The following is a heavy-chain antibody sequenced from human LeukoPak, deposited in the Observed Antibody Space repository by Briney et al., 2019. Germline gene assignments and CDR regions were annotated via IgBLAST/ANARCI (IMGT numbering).Heavy chain of an antibody. CDR1: GYSFTSYW. CDR3: ARLPYSGSYYFDH. J-gene: IGHJ4*02. CDR2: IYPGDSDA. Sequence: GESLKISCKGSGYSFTSYWIGWVRQMPGKGLEWMGIIYPGDSDARYSPSFQGQVTISTDKSISIVYLQWSSLKASDTAMYYCARLPYSGSYYFDHWGQGTLVTVSS. D-gene: IGHD1-26*01. V-gene: IGHV5-51*01.